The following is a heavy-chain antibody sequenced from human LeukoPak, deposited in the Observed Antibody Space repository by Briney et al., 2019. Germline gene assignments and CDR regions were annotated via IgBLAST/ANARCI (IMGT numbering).Heavy chain of an antibody. CDR1: GYTFIGYY. CDR3: ARAYCSGGNCQYFFDY. V-gene: IGHV1-2*02. CDR2: INPDTGGT. J-gene: IGHJ4*02. Sequence: GASVMVSCKASGYTFIGYYIHWVRQAPGQGLEWLGWINPDTGGTNYAQKFQGRVTMTRDTSITTAYMELNWLTSDDTAVYYCARAYCSGGNCQYFFDYWGQGTLVTVSS. D-gene: IGHD2-15*01.